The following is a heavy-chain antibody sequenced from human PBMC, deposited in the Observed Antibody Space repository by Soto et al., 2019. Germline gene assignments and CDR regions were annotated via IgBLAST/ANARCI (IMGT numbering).Heavy chain of an antibody. J-gene: IGHJ6*02. CDR3: ARDGLTGTTYYYGMDV. CDR1: GYTFTSYG. Sequence: ASVKVSCKASGYTFTSYGISWVRQAPGQGLEWMGWISAYNGNTNYAQKLQGRVTMTTDTSTSTAYMELRSLRSGDTAVYYCARDGLTGTTYYYGMDVWGQGTTVTVSS. V-gene: IGHV1-18*01. D-gene: IGHD1-7*01. CDR2: ISAYNGNT.